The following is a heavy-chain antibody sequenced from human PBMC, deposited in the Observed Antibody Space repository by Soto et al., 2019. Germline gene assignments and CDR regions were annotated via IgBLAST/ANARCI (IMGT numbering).Heavy chain of an antibody. CDR3: AREPYQYDDSGYYDS. Sequence: SETLSLTCTVSGGSVSSGDYYWNWIRQPPGKGLEWLGYIYYSGSTYYNPSLKSRGTISVDTSKNLFSLKLSSVTAADTAVYYCAREPYQYDDSGYYDSWGQGTLVTVSS. CDR1: GGSVSSGDYY. D-gene: IGHD3-22*01. V-gene: IGHV4-30-4*01. J-gene: IGHJ5*01. CDR2: IYYSGST.